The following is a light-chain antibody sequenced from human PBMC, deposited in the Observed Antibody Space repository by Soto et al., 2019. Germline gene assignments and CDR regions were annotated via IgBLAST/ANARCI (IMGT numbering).Light chain of an antibody. CDR2: EVS. V-gene: IGLV2-14*01. Sequence: QSVLTQPASVSGSPGQSITISCTGTSSDVGGYNYVSWYQQHPGKAPKLMVYEVSNRPSGVSNRFSGSKSGNTASLTISGLQAEDEADYYFSSYTSSSTVVFGGGTKLTDL. CDR1: SSDVGGYNY. J-gene: IGLJ2*01. CDR3: SSYTSSSTVV.